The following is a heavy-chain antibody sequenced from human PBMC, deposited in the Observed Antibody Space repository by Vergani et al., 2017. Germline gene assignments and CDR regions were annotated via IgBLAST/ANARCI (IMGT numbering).Heavy chain of an antibody. D-gene: IGHD6-19*01. Sequence: QVQLVESGGGVVQPGGSLKLSCATSEFTFSNYGMHWVRQAPGKGLEWVAFVPYDGSKKYYADPVKGRFTISRDNSKNTLYLQMSSLRPEDTAVYYCAKIAYSNGWSQFDYWGQGTVVTVSS. V-gene: IGHV3-30*02. CDR3: AKIAYSNGWSQFDY. CDR2: VPYDGSKK. J-gene: IGHJ4*02. CDR1: EFTFSNYG.